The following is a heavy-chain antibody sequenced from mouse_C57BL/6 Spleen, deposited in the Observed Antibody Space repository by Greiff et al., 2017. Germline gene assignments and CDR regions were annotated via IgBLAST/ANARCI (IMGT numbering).Heavy chain of an antibody. J-gene: IGHJ4*01. D-gene: IGHD1-1*01. CDR1: GFSLTSYG. Sequence: VQRVESGPGLVQPSQSLSITCTVSGFSLTSYGVHWVRQSPGKGLEWLGVIWRGGSTDYNAAFMSRLSITKDNSKSQVFFKMNSLQADDTAIYYCAKGDTTVDAMDYWGQGTSVTVSS. CDR2: IWRGGST. CDR3: AKGDTTVDAMDY. V-gene: IGHV2-5*01.